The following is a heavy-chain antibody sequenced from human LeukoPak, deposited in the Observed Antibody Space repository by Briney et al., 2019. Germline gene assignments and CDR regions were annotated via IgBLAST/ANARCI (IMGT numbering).Heavy chain of an antibody. J-gene: IGHJ4*02. CDR1: GFTFSTYA. CDR2: ISGSGGST. CDR3: TRVGYIDEGIDY. V-gene: IGHV3-23*01. Sequence: GGSLRLSCAASGFTFSTYAMSWVRQAPGKGLEWVSAISGSGGSTYYADSVKGRFTISRDNSKNTLYLQMNSLRAEDTAIYYCTRVGYIDEGIDYWGQGTLVTVSS. D-gene: IGHD5-24*01.